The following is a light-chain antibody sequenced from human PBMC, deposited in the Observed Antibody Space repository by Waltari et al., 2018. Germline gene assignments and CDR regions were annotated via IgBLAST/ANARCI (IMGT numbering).Light chain of an antibody. CDR1: NHRRQS. CDR2: DDS. CDR3: QVWDSTSDHYV. Sequence: SYVLTQPPSVSVAPVETARITCGGTNHRRQSVPWYQQKPGQAPVLVVYDDSDRPSGIPERFSDSNSGNTATLTITRVEAGDEADYYCQVWDSTSDHYVFGTGTKVTVL. V-gene: IGLV3-21*02. J-gene: IGLJ1*01.